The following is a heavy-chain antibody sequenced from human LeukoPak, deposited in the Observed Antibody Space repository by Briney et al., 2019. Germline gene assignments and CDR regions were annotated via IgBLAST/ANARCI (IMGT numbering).Heavy chain of an antibody. J-gene: IGHJ6*04. CDR2: MNPNSGNT. Sequence: ASVKVSCKASGYTFTSYDIRWVRQATGQGLEWMGWMNPNSGNTGYAQKFQGRVTMTRNTSISTAYMELSSLRSEDTAVYYCAREMVDSGSYYAAMDVWGKGTTVTVSS. V-gene: IGHV1-8*01. CDR3: AREMVDSGSYYAAMDV. D-gene: IGHD1-26*01. CDR1: GYTFTSYD.